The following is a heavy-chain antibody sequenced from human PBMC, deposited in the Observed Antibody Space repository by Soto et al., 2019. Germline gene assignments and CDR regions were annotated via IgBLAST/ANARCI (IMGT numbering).Heavy chain of an antibody. V-gene: IGHV5-10-1*01. J-gene: IGHJ5*02. CDR1: GYSFTSYW. D-gene: IGHD3-3*01. Sequence: PGGSLKISCKGSGYSFTSYWISWVRQMPGKGLEWMGRIDPSDSYTNYSPSFQGHVTISADKSISTAYLQWSSLKASDTAMYYCARNTYYDFWSGKRGGWFDPWGQGTLVTVSS. CDR2: IDPSDSYT. CDR3: ARNTYYDFWSGKRGGWFDP.